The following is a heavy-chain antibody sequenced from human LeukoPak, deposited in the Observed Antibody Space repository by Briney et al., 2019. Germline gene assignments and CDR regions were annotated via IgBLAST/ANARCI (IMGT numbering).Heavy chain of an antibody. J-gene: IGHJ4*02. D-gene: IGHD3-9*01. Sequence: GRSLRLSCTTSGFTFGDYAMSWVRQAPGKGLEWVGFIRSKAYGETTEYAASVQGRFTISRDDPKSIAYLQMNSLKTEDTAVYYCTRTSGYFDWLFRFDYWGQGTLVTVSS. V-gene: IGHV3-49*04. CDR3: TRTSGYFDWLFRFDY. CDR2: IRSKAYGETT. CDR1: GFTFGDYA.